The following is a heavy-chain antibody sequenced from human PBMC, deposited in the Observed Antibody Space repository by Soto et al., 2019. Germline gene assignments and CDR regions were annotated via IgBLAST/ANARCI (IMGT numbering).Heavy chain of an antibody. CDR2: ISYDGSNK. Sequence: QVQLVESGGGVVQPGRSLRLSCAASGFTFSSYAMHCVRQAPGKGLEWVAVISYDGSNKYYADSVKSRFTISRDNSNNTLYLQMNSLRAEDTAVYYCARAVVVGYSSGTDYWGQGTLVTVSS. CDR1: GFTFSSYA. CDR3: ARAVVVGYSSGTDY. D-gene: IGHD6-19*01. V-gene: IGHV3-30-3*01. J-gene: IGHJ4*02.